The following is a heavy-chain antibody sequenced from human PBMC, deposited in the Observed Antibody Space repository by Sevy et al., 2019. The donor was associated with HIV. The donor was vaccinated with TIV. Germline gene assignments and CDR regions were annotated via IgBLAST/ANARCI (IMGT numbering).Heavy chain of an antibody. V-gene: IGHV3-23*01. CDR2: ISGSGGTP. CDR1: GLTLSSYA. D-gene: IGHD3-10*01. CDR3: AKDYYYGSGSYYAFDY. Sequence: GESLKISCAASGLTLSSYAMTWVRQAPGKGLEWVSAISGSGGTPYYADSVKGRFTISRDNSKNTLYLQMNSLRAEDTAVYYCAKDYYYGSGSYYAFDYWGQGTLVTVSS. J-gene: IGHJ4*02.